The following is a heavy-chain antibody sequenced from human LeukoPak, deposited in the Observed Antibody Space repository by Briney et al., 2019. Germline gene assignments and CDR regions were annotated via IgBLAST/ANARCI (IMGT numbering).Heavy chain of an antibody. J-gene: IGHJ2*01. CDR3: ARDGVVVAGHYWYFDL. V-gene: IGHV1-18*01. Sequence: ASVKVSCKASGYTFTIYGISWVRQAPGQGLEWMAWISAYNGNTNYAQKLQGRVTMTTDTSTSTAYMELRSLISDDTPVYYCARDGVVVAGHYWYFDLWGRGTLVTVSS. CDR2: ISAYNGNT. D-gene: IGHD6-19*01. CDR1: GYTFTIYG.